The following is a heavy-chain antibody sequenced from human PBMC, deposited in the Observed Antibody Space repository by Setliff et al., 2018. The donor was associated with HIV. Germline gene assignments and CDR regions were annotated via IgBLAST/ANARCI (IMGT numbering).Heavy chain of an antibody. CDR1: GGSFTNYY. J-gene: IGHJ4*02. D-gene: IGHD2-2*01. CDR3: ARKVGGDFDY. CDR2: INHSGST. V-gene: IGHV4-34*01. Sequence: SETLSLTCAVYGGSFTNYYWSWIRQPPGKGLECIGEINHSGSTNYNPSLKSRVTISVDTSKHQFSLKLNSMTAADTAVYFCARKVGGDFDYWGQGTLVTVSS.